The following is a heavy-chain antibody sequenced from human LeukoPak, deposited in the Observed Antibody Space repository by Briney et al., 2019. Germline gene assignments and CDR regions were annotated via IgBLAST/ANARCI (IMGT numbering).Heavy chain of an antibody. Sequence: PSETLSLTCTVSGGSISSGSYYWSWIRQPAGKGLEWIGRIYTSGSTNYNPSLKSRVTMSVDTSKNQFSLKLSSVTAADTAVYYCARAGSSWYYYYYYMDVWGKGTTVTVSS. CDR3: ARAGSSWYYYYYYMDV. D-gene: IGHD6-13*01. V-gene: IGHV4-61*02. CDR1: GGSISSGSYY. J-gene: IGHJ6*03. CDR2: IYTSGST.